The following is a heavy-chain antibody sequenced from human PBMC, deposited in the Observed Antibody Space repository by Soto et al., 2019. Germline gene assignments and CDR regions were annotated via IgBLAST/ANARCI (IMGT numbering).Heavy chain of an antibody. Sequence: SETLSLTCTVSGGSISSYYWSWIRQPPGKGLEWIEYIYYSGSTNYNPSLKSRVTISVDTSKNQFSLKLSSVTAADTAVYYCARGSGYDFFDYWGQGTLVTVSS. V-gene: IGHV4-59*01. CDR1: GGSISSYY. D-gene: IGHD5-12*01. CDR2: IYYSGST. J-gene: IGHJ4*02. CDR3: ARGSGYDFFDY.